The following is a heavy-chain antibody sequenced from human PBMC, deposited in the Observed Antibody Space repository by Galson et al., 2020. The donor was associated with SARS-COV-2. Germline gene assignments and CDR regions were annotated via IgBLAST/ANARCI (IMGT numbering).Heavy chain of an antibody. J-gene: IGHJ3*02. CDR1: GRSFGGDF. D-gene: IGHD5-18*01. CDR3: ARVRVDAGIPREFDI. V-gene: IGHV4-34*01. Sequence: SETLSLTCAVYGRSFGGDFWTWIRQPPGKGLEWIGQINHSGYTNFNPSLKSRVTISVDTSMKQFSLKLMSVTAADTAVYYCARVRVDAGIPREFDIWGRGTLVTVSS. CDR2: INHSGYT.